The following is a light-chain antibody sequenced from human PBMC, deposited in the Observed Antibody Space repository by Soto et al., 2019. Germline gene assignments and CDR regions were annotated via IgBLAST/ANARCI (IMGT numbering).Light chain of an antibody. CDR1: QSVSSNS. CDR2: GAS. J-gene: IGKJ2*01. V-gene: IGKV3-20*01. Sequence: EIVLTQSPGTLSLSPGERATLSCRASQSVSSNSLAWYQQKPGQPPRLLIFGASSRATGFPDRFSGRGSGTDFTLTISRLEPEDFAVYYCQQYSGSPYTFGQGTKLEIK. CDR3: QQYSGSPYT.